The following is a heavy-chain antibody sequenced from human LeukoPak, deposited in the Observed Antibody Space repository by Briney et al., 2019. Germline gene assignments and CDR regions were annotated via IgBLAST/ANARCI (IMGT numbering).Heavy chain of an antibody. V-gene: IGHV1-2*02. Sequence: WASVKVSCKASGYTFTSYYMHWVRQAPGQGLEWMGWINPNSGGTNYAQKLQGRVTMTTDTSTSTAYMELRSLRSDDTAVYYCARARRPYSGYEDFDYWGQGTLVTVSS. CDR3: ARARRPYSGYEDFDY. CDR2: INPNSGGT. J-gene: IGHJ4*02. CDR1: GYTFTSYY. D-gene: IGHD5-12*01.